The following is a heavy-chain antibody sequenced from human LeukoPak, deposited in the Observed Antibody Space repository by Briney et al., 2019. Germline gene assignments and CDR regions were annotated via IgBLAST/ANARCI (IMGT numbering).Heavy chain of an antibody. Sequence: GESLKISCKGSGYSVTSYWIGWVRQMPGKGLEWMGIIYLADSDTRYSPSFQGQVTISADNSITTAYLQWSSLKASDTAMYYCARYWRHYFDYWGQGTLVTVSS. CDR2: IYLADSDT. D-gene: IGHD1-1*01. V-gene: IGHV5-51*01. CDR3: ARYWRHYFDY. J-gene: IGHJ4*02. CDR1: GYSVTSYW.